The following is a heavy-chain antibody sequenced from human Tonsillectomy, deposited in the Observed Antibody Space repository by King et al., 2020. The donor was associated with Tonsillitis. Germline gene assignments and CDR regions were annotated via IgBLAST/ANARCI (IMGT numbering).Heavy chain of an antibody. CDR1: GYTFTSYY. D-gene: IGHD2-2*01. Sequence: VQLVESGAEVKKPGASVKVSCTASGYTFTSYYMHWVRQAPGQGLEGMGMINPSGGTTSYAQKFQGRVTMTRDTSTNTVYMELSSLRSEDTAVYYCARDRPCSSASCYGGSWFDPWGQGTLVTVCS. CDR3: ARDRPCSSASCYGGSWFDP. J-gene: IGHJ5*02. CDR2: INPSGGTT. V-gene: IGHV1-46*01.